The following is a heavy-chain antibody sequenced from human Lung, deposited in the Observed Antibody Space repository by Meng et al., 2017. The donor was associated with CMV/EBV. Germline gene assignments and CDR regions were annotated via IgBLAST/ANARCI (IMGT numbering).Heavy chain of an antibody. CDR1: GFTVSSNY. CDR2: IYSGGST. Sequence: LXCAASGFTVSSNYMSWARQAPGKGLEWVSVIYSGGSTYYADSVNGRFTISRDNSKNTLYLQMNSLRAEDTAVYYCARDPIEYSSSVADYWGQGTXVTVSS. J-gene: IGHJ4*02. V-gene: IGHV3-66*02. CDR3: ARDPIEYSSSVADY. D-gene: IGHD6-6*01.